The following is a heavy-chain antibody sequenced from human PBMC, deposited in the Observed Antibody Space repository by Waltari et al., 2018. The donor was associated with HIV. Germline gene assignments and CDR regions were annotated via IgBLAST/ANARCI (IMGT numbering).Heavy chain of an antibody. Sequence: QVQLVQSGAEVKKPGSSVKVSCKASGGTFSSYTISWVRQAPGQGLEWMGRIIPILGIANYAQKFQGRVTITADKSTSTAYMELSSLRSEDTAVYYCARGRGTYGDYVGSGFDYWGQGTLVTVSS. J-gene: IGHJ4*02. CDR3: ARGRGTYGDYVGSGFDY. D-gene: IGHD4-17*01. CDR1: GGTFSSYT. V-gene: IGHV1-69*02. CDR2: IIPILGIA.